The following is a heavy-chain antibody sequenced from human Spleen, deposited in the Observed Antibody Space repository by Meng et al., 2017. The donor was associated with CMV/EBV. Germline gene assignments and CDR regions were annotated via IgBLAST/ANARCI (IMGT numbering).Heavy chain of an antibody. V-gene: IGHV3-48*03. CDR1: GFTFNSYE. CDR2: ISGSGSTI. CDR3: ARDLGGTYGDTKFDF. Sequence: GESLKISCAASGFTFNSYEMNWVRQAPGKGLEWVSFISGSGSTIYYADSVKGRFIISRDNAQNSLYLQMNGLRAEDTAFYYCARDLGGTYGDTKFDFWGPGTLVTVSS. J-gene: IGHJ4*02. D-gene: IGHD4-17*01.